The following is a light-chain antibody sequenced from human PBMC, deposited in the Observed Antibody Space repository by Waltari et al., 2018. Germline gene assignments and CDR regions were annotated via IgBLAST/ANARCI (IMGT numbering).Light chain of an antibody. CDR2: AAS. V-gene: IGKV1-39*01. Sequence: IQMTQSPSYLSASVGDGATITCRASQSISIYLTWYQQKPGKAPNLLIYAASILQSGVPSRFSGSGSGTDVTLTIRRLQPEDFATYYCKQTFSTLVTFGGGTKLEIK. J-gene: IGKJ4*01. CDR3: KQTFSTLVT. CDR1: QSISIY.